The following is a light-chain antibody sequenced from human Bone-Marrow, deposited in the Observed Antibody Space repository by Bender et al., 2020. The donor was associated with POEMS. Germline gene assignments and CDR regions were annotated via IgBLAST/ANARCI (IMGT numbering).Light chain of an antibody. Sequence: SYELTQPSSVSVSAGQTARITCSGDVLATKYARWFQQKPGQAPVQVIYKDTDRPSGIPERFSASTSGTTVTLTITEVQAEDEAAYFCQSADGSGIWVFGGGTKLTVL. V-gene: IGLV3-25*03. CDR3: QSADGSGIWV. J-gene: IGLJ3*02. CDR2: KDT. CDR1: VLATKY.